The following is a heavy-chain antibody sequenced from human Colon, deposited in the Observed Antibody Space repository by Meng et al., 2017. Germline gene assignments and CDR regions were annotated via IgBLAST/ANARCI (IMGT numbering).Heavy chain of an antibody. D-gene: IGHD2-21*02. J-gene: IGHJ3*01. V-gene: IGHV3-7*01. Sequence: GESLKISCAASGFTFNTYYMAWVRQAPGKGLEWVANIKQDGSEANYVDSVKCRFIISRDNAENSLSLQMNSLRAEDTAVYFCARDQLVTSVRGGFDLWGQGTVVTVSS. CDR1: GFTFNTYY. CDR3: ARDQLVTSVRGGFDL. CDR2: IKQDGSEA.